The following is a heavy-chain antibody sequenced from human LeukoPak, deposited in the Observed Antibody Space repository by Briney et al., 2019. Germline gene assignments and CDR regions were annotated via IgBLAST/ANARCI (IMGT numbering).Heavy chain of an antibody. CDR1: GASIRSYY. CDR3: ARNTRSYDSSGYYFFDF. Sequence: SETLSLTCTVSGASIRSYYWNWLRQPPGKGLEWIGCINYSGSTNFNPSLKSRATISMDTSKHHFSLKLSSVTAADTAVYYCARNTRSYDSSGYYFFDFWGQGTLVTVSS. D-gene: IGHD3-22*01. V-gene: IGHV4-59*01. J-gene: IGHJ4*02. CDR2: INYSGST.